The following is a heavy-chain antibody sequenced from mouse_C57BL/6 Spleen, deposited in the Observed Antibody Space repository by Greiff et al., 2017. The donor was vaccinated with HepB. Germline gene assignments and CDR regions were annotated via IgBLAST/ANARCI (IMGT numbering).Heavy chain of an antibody. V-gene: IGHV1-50*01. J-gene: IGHJ2*01. D-gene: IGHD1-1*01. CDR1: GYTFTSYW. CDR3: ARRDYGSSSY. Sequence: QVQLQQSGAELVKPGASVKLSCKASGYTFTSYWMQWVKQRPGQGLEWIGEIDPSDSYTNYNQKFKGKVTLTVDTSSSTAYMQLSSLTSEDSAVYYCARRDYGSSSYWGQGTTLTVSS. CDR2: IDPSDSYT.